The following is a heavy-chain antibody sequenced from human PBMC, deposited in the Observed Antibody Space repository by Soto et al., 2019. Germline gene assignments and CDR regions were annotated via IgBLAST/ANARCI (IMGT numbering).Heavy chain of an antibody. V-gene: IGHV3-23*01. CDR2: ISGGGDNT. CDR3: AKGPDYGDSGGRRDF. J-gene: IGHJ4*02. D-gene: IGHD4-17*01. CDR1: GFTFSNYA. Sequence: EVQLLESGGGLVQPGGSLRLSCAASGFTFSNYAMSWVRQAPGKGLEWVSAISGGGDNTYYADSVKGHYTISRDNSKNALYLPLSSLRAEDTAVYYCAKGPDYGDSGGRRDFWGQGTLVTVSS.